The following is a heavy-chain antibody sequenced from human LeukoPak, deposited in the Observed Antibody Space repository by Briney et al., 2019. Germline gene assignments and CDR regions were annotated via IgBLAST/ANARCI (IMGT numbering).Heavy chain of an antibody. CDR1: GDSVSSNSAA. Sequence: SQTLSLTCAISGDSVSSNSAAWNWIRQSPSRGLEWLGRTYYRSKWYNDYAVSVKSRITINPDTSKNQFSLQLNSVTPEDTAVYYCARGPNFNYDFWSGSRSGYDYGGQGTRVTVSS. CDR3: ARGPNFNYDFWSGSRSGYDY. D-gene: IGHD3-3*01. J-gene: IGHJ4*02. V-gene: IGHV6-1*01. CDR2: TYYRSKWYN.